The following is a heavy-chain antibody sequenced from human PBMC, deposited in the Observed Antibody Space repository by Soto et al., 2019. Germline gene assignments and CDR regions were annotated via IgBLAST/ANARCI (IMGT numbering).Heavy chain of an antibody. D-gene: IGHD2-15*01. V-gene: IGHV5-51*01. J-gene: IGHJ3*02. CDR1: GYSFTNYW. Sequence: ESLKISCKGSGYSFTNYWIGWVRQMPGKGLEWMGIIYPGDSDTRYSPSFQGQVTISADKSISTAYLQWSSLKASDIAMYYCASIRYCSGGSCRSRSAFDIWGQGTMVTVSS. CDR3: ASIRYCSGGSCRSRSAFDI. CDR2: IYPGDSDT.